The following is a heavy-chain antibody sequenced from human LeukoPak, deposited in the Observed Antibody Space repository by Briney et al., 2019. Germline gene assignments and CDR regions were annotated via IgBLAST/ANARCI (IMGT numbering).Heavy chain of an antibody. CDR3: AKEMTTVTTFSLDY. D-gene: IGHD4-17*01. J-gene: IGHJ4*02. Sequence: GGSLRLSCAASGFTFSSYGMHWVRQAPGKGLERVAVISYDGSNKYYADSVKGRFTISRDNSKNTLYLQINSLRAEDTAVYYCAKEMTTVTTFSLDYWGQGTLVTVSS. V-gene: IGHV3-30*18. CDR1: GFTFSSYG. CDR2: ISYDGSNK.